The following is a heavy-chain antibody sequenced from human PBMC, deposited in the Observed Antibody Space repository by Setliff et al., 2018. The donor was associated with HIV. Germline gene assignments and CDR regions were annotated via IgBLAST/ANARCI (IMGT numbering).Heavy chain of an antibody. V-gene: IGHV3-74*01. J-gene: IGHJ4*02. CDR2: INSDGSTT. D-gene: IGHD3-16*02. CDR1: GFTFSNYN. Sequence: LRLSCAASGFTFSNYNMNWVRQTPEKGLEWVSRINSDGSTTSYADSVKGRFTISRDNAKNTLYLRMNSLRAEDTAVYYCARGIVHLPYYFDYWGQGTLVTVSS. CDR3: ARGIVHLPYYFDY.